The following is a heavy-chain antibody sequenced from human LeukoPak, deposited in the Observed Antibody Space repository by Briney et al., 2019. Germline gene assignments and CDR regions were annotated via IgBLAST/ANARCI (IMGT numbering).Heavy chain of an antibody. CDR2: INHSGST. V-gene: IGHV4-34*01. D-gene: IGHD3-22*01. Sequence: PSETLSLTCAVYGGSFSGYYWSWIRQPPGKGLEWIGEINHSGSTNYNPSLKSRVTISVDTSKNQFSLKLSSVTAADTAVYYCARPTPTRVYDSSNLDAFDIWGQGTMVTVSS. CDR3: ARPTPTRVYDSSNLDAFDI. J-gene: IGHJ3*02. CDR1: GGSFSGYY.